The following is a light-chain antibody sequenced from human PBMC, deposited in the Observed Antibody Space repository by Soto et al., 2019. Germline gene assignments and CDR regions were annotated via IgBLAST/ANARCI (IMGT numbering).Light chain of an antibody. Sequence: EIVLTQSPGTLSLFPGERATLSCRASQSVSSNYLAWYHQKSGQAPRLLIYGASSRATGIPDRFSGSGSGTDFTLTISRLEPEDFGVYYRQQFGSSIPHTFGQGTRREIK. J-gene: IGKJ5*01. CDR3: QQFGSSIPHT. V-gene: IGKV3-20*01. CDR1: QSVSSNY. CDR2: GAS.